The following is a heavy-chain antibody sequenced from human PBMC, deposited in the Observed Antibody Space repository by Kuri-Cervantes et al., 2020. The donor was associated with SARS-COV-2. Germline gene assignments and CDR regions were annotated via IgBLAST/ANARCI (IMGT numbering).Heavy chain of an antibody. CDR2: ISYDGSNK. Sequence: GESLKISCAASGFTFSSYAMHWVRQAPGKGLEWVAVISYDGSNKYYADSVKGRFTISRDNSKNTLYLQMNSLRAKDTAVYYCASDTAARYFDYWGQGTLVTVSS. D-gene: IGHD6-6*01. CDR1: GFTFSSYA. J-gene: IGHJ4*02. V-gene: IGHV3-30*04. CDR3: ASDTAARYFDY.